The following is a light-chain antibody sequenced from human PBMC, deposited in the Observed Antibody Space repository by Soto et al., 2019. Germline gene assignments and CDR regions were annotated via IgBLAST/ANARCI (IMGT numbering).Light chain of an antibody. CDR3: QSYDSSLSGSV. CDR1: SSNIGAGYD. V-gene: IGLV1-40*01. J-gene: IGLJ1*01. Sequence: QSVLTQPPSVSGAPGQRVTISCTGSSSNIGAGYDVHWYQQLPGTAPKLLIYGNSNRPSGVPDRFSGSKSGTSASLAITGLQAEDEADYYCQSYDSSLSGSVFXTGTKVTVL. CDR2: GNS.